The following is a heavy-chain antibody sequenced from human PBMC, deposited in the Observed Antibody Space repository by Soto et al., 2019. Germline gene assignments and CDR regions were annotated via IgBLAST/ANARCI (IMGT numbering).Heavy chain of an antibody. CDR1: GGTFSSYA. Sequence: SVKVSCKASGGTFSSYAISWVRQAPGQGLEWMGGIIPIFGTANYAQKFQGRVTITADESMSTAYMELSSLRSEDTAVYYCATRPHLEWLLRPRGFDPWGQGTLVTVSS. J-gene: IGHJ5*02. D-gene: IGHD3-3*01. V-gene: IGHV1-69*13. CDR3: ATRPHLEWLLRPRGFDP. CDR2: IIPIFGTA.